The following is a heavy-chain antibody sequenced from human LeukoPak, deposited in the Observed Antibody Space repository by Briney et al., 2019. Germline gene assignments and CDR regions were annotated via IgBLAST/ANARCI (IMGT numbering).Heavy chain of an antibody. D-gene: IGHD5-24*01. CDR2: LGGSSIGT. V-gene: IGHV3-23*01. Sequence: GGALRLSCVASGFTFSIYVLSWVRPAPGKGLEWVSALGGSSIGTYYANSVKGRFTVSRDNSKNTLYLQMNSLRAEDTAVYYCAREGLRWLQFSFDYWGQGTRVTVSS. CDR3: AREGLRWLQFSFDY. J-gene: IGHJ4*02. CDR1: GFTFSIYV.